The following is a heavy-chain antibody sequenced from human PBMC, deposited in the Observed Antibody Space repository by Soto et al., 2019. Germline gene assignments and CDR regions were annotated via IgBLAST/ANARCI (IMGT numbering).Heavy chain of an antibody. V-gene: IGHV4-31*03. CDR1: GGSISSGGYY. CDR2: IYYSGST. J-gene: IGHJ4*02. CDR3: ARLYYYDSSGYYPFDY. Sequence: SETLSLTCTVSGGSISSGGYYWSWIRQHPGKGLEWIGYIYYSGSTYYNPSLKSRVTISVDTSKNQFSLKLSSVTAADTAVYYCARLYYYDSSGYYPFDYWGQGTLVTVSS. D-gene: IGHD3-22*01.